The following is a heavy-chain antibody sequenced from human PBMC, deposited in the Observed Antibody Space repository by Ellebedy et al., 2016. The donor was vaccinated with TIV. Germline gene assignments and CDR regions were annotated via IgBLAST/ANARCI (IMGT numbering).Heavy chain of an antibody. D-gene: IGHD6-6*01. CDR2: INPNSGGT. J-gene: IGHJ4*02. Sequence: ASVKVSXXASGYTFTGYYMHWVRQAPGQGLEWMGWINPNSGGTNYAQKFQGRVTMTRDTSISTAYMELSRLTSDDTAVYYCARDSSSSDDYWGQGTLVTVSS. CDR3: ARDSSSSDDY. CDR1: GYTFTGYY. V-gene: IGHV1-2*02.